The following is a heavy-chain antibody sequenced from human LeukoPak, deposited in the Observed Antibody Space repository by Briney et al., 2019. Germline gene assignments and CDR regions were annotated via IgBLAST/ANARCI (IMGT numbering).Heavy chain of an antibody. CDR1: GFTFSNYG. CDR2: IRYDGSDK. V-gene: IGHV3-30*02. CDR3: AKGRNYYMDV. Sequence: PGGSLRLSCAASGFTFSNYGIHWVRQAPGTGLEWVAFIRYDGSDKYYADSVKGRFTISRDNSKNTPYLQMNSLRPEDTAVYYCAKGRNYYMDVWGKGTTVTVSS. J-gene: IGHJ6*03.